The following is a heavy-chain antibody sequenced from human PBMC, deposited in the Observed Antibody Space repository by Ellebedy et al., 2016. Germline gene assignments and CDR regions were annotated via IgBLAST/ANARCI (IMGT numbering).Heavy chain of an antibody. Sequence: ASVKVSCXASGYTFTSYYMHWVRQAPGQGLEWMGIINPSGGSTSYAQKFQGRVTITADESTSTAYMELSSLRSEDTAVYYCARGPVGLAEVEFNPWGQGTLVTVSS. D-gene: IGHD3-16*01. CDR3: ARGPVGLAEVEFNP. CDR2: INPSGGST. V-gene: IGHV1-46*01. CDR1: GYTFTSYY. J-gene: IGHJ5*02.